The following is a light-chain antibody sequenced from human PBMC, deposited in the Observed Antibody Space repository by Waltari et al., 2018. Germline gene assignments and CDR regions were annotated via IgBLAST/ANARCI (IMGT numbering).Light chain of an antibody. J-gene: IGLJ1*01. Sequence: QSALTQPPSASGSPGQSVTISCTGTSSDVGSYNYVSWYQHHPGKVPKLMIYEVSRRPSGLPDRFSASTSGNTASLTVSGLQAEDEADYYCSSYAGSNNLGLCVFGTGTKVTVL. CDR3: SSYAGSNNLGLCV. CDR2: EVS. V-gene: IGLV2-8*01. CDR1: SSDVGSYNY.